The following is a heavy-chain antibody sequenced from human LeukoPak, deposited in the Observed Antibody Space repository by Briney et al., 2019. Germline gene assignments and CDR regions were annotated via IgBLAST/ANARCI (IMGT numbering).Heavy chain of an antibody. Sequence: GGSLRLSCAASGFTFSSHAMSWVRQAPGKGLEWVSGISGSGPYTFYTDSVKGRFTISRDSSKNTLYLQMNSLRAEDTALYYCAKHGYCSGISCFFDFWGQGTLVTVSS. CDR1: GFTFSSHA. J-gene: IGHJ4*02. V-gene: IGHV3-23*01. CDR2: ISGSGPYT. CDR3: AKHGYCSGISCFFDF. D-gene: IGHD2-2*03.